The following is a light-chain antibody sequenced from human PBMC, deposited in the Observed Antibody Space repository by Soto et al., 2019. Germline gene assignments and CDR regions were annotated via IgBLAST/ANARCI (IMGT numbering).Light chain of an antibody. J-gene: IGLJ2*01. CDR2: EVS. Sequence: QSALTQPPSASGSPGQSVTISCTGTSSDVGDYNYVSWYQQHPGKAPTLMIYEVSKWPSGVPDRFSGSKSGNTASLTVSGLQAEDEADYYCSSYAGSNNLVFGGGTKLTVL. V-gene: IGLV2-8*01. CDR3: SSYAGSNNLV. CDR1: SSDVGDYNY.